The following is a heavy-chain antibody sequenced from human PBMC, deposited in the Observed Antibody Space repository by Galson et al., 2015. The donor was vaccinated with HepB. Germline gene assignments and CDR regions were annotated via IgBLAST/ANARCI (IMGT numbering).Heavy chain of an antibody. CDR3: ARDKEYYDFWSGYPADYYYYGMDV. CDR2: ISAYNGNT. J-gene: IGHJ6*02. CDR1: GYTFTSYG. Sequence: SVKVSCKASGYTFTSYGISWVRQAPGQGLEWMGWISAYNGNTNYAQKLQGRVTMTTDTFTSTAYMELRSLRSDDTAVYYCARDKEYYDFWSGYPADYYYYGMDVWGQGTTVTVSS. D-gene: IGHD3-3*01. V-gene: IGHV1-18*01.